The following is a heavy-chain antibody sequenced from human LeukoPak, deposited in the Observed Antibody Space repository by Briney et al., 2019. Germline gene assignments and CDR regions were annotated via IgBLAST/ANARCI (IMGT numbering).Heavy chain of an antibody. D-gene: IGHD3-16*01. V-gene: IGHV3-48*01. J-gene: IGHJ4*02. CDR1: GFTFSSYS. Sequence: PGGSLRLSCAASGFTFSSYSMNWVRQAPGKGLEWVSYISSSSSTIYYADSVKGRFTISRDNAKNSLYLQMNSLRAEDTAVYYCATDSYRSLGYFDYWGQGTLVTVSS. CDR2: ISSSSSTI. CDR3: ATDSYRSLGYFDY.